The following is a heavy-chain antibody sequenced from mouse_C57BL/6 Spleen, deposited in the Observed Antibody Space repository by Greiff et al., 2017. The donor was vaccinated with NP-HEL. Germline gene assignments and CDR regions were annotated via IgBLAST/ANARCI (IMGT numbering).Heavy chain of an antibody. Sequence: QVQLQQSGAELARPGASVKLSCKASGYTFTSYGISWVKQRTGQGLEWIGEIYPRSGNTYYNEKFKGKATLSADKSSSTAYMELRSLTSEDSAVYFCARGGNLLYYFDYWGQGTTLTVSS. J-gene: IGHJ2*01. CDR2: IYPRSGNT. CDR3: ARGGNLLYYFDY. D-gene: IGHD2-10*01. CDR1: GYTFTSYG. V-gene: IGHV1-81*01.